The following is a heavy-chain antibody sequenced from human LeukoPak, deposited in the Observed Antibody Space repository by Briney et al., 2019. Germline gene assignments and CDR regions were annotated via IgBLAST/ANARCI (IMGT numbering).Heavy chain of an antibody. J-gene: IGHJ3*02. Sequence: GGSLRLSCAASGFTFSSYEMNRVRQAPGKGLEWVSYISSSGSTIYYADSVKGRFTISRDNAKNSLYLQMNSLRAEDTAVYYCARGAAYYDILTGYSPGAFDIWGQGTMVTVSS. CDR3: ARGAAYYDILTGYSPGAFDI. CDR1: GFTFSSYE. CDR2: ISSSGSTI. D-gene: IGHD3-9*01. V-gene: IGHV3-48*03.